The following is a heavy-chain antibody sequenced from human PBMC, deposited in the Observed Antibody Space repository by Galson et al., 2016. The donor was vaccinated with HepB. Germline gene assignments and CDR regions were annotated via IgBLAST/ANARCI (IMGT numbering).Heavy chain of an antibody. CDR3: AGYGSRTYFDVFDI. V-gene: IGHV4-30-2*01. CDR1: GGSISSGGYS. CDR2: VAHSGTT. J-gene: IGHJ3*02. D-gene: IGHD3-10*01. Sequence: TLSLTCAVSGGSISSGGYSWSWIRQPPGKGLEWIGYVAHSGTTYYKPSLKSRVIISLDRSKNQFSLNLISVTAADTAVYYCAGYGSRTYFDVFDIWGQGTVVTVSS.